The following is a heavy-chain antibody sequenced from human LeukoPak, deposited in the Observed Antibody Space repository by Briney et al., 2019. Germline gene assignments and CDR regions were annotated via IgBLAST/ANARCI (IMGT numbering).Heavy chain of an antibody. CDR2: IYPGDYET. V-gene: IGHV5-51*01. D-gene: IGHD2-21*02. J-gene: IGHJ4*02. CDR3: ATPPGYCGNDSSFPH. CDR1: GYSFSNYW. Sequence: GESLKISCEGSGYSFSNYWIGWVRQMPGKGLEWMGIIYPGDYETRYSPSFQGLVTISVDKSISTAYLQWSSLKASDTAMYYCATPPGYCGNDSSFPHGGKGTLFPVSS.